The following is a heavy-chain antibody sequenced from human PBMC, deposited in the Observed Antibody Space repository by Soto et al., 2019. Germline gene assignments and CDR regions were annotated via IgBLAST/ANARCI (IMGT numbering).Heavy chain of an antibody. J-gene: IGHJ5*02. CDR2: IYYSGST. CDR3: ARGSYSSSFGGMYNWFDP. D-gene: IGHD6-6*01. CDR1: GGSMSSGGYY. V-gene: IGHV4-31*03. Sequence: PSETLALTCTVSGGSMSSGGYYWSWIRQHPGKGLEWIGYIYYSGSTYYNPSLKSRVTISVDTSKNQFSLKLSSVTAADTAVYYCARGSYSSSFGGMYNWFDPWGQGTLVTVSS.